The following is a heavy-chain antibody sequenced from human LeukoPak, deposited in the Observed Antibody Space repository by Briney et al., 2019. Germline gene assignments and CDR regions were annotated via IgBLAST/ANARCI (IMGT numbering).Heavy chain of an antibody. CDR1: GFTISNFG. Sequence: PGGSLRLSCAASGFTISNFGMHWVRQAPGKGLEWVAFLRYDGSNKYYADSVKGRFSISRDNSDNTLYLQMNSLRLEDTAVYHCALIAARTSLDSWGQGTLVTVSS. CDR3: ALIAARTSLDS. V-gene: IGHV3-30*02. CDR2: LRYDGSNK. D-gene: IGHD6-6*01. J-gene: IGHJ4*02.